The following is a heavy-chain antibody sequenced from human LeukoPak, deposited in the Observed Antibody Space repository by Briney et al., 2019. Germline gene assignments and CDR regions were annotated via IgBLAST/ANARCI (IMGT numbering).Heavy chain of an antibody. Sequence: GGSLRLSCAASGFTVSSNYMSWVRQAPGKGLEWVSVIYSGGSTYYADSVKGRFTISRDNSKNTLYLQMNSLRAEDTAVYYCVRDHEWAFDYWGQGTLVTVSS. V-gene: IGHV3-53*01. D-gene: IGHD1-26*01. J-gene: IGHJ4*02. CDR1: GFTVSSNY. CDR2: IYSGGST. CDR3: VRDHEWAFDY.